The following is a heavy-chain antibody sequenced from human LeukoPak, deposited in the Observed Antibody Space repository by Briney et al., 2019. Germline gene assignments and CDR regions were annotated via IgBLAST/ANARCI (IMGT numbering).Heavy chain of an antibody. CDR1: GYIFTRYG. J-gene: IGHJ4*02. V-gene: IGHV1-18*04. CDR3: ARDFFHGHCSGLSCFLLDY. Sequence: ASVKVSCKAPGYIFTRYGISWVRQAPGQGLEWMGWISAHYGNTNYAQKFQDRVTMTTDTSTNTAYMELRSLRPDDTAVYYCARDFFHGHCSGLSCFLLDYWGQGSQVTVSS. D-gene: IGHD2-15*01. CDR2: ISAHYGNT.